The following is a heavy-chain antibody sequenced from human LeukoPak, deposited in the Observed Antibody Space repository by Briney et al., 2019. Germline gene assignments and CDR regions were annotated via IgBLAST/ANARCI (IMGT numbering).Heavy chain of an antibody. D-gene: IGHD4-17*01. V-gene: IGHV3-23*01. CDR1: GFTFSSYA. Sequence: PGGSLRLSCAASGFTFSSYAMSWVRQAPGKGLEWVSAISGSGGSTYYADSVKGRFTISRDNSKNTLYLQINSLRAEDTAVYYCAKVVGQTVTFDYWGQGTLVTVSS. CDR2: ISGSGGST. J-gene: IGHJ4*02. CDR3: AKVVGQTVTFDY.